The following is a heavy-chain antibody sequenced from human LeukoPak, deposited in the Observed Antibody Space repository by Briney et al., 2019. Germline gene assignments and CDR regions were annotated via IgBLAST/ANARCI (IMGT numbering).Heavy chain of an antibody. J-gene: IGHJ4*02. D-gene: IGHD2-15*01. Sequence: ASVQVSCKASGYIFTDYYIQWVRQAPGQGLEWMGWLNPNSGGTNYAQKFQGRVTMTRDTSISTAYMELSRLTSDDTAVFYCGRRYCSGGSCYPDYWGQGTLVTVSS. CDR2: LNPNSGGT. V-gene: IGHV1-2*02. CDR3: GRRYCSGGSCYPDY. CDR1: GYIFTDYY.